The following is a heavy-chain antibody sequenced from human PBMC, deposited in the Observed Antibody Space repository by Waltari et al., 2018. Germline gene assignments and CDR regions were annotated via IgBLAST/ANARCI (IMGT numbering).Heavy chain of an antibody. CDR1: GFTFSSYS. J-gene: IGHJ6*02. V-gene: IGHV3-21*05. D-gene: IGHD3-9*01. CDR3: ARVLRDFDLGGMDV. Sequence: EVQLVESGGGLVKPGGSLRLSCAASGFTFSSYSMNWVRQAPGKGLEWVSYISSSGSTIYYADSVKGRFTISRDNAKNSLYLQMNSLRAEDTAVYYCARVLRDFDLGGMDVWGQGTTVTVSS. CDR2: ISSSGSTI.